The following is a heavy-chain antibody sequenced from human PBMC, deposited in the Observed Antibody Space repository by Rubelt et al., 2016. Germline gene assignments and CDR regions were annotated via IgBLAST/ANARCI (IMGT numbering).Heavy chain of an antibody. V-gene: IGHV1-3*01. D-gene: IGHD6-19*01. J-gene: IGHJ5*02. CDR2: INAGNGNT. CDR1: GYTFTSYA. Sequence: QVQLVQSGAEVKKPGASVKVSCKASGYTFTSYAMHWVRQAPGQRLEWMGWINAGNGNTKYSQKFKGRVTITRDPSASTAYMGLSSLRSEDTAVYYCARVIWGSGWSNNWFDPWGQGTLVTVSS. CDR3: ARVIWGSGWSNNWFDP.